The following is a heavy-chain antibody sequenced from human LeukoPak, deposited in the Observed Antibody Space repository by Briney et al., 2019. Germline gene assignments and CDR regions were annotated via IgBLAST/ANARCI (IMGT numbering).Heavy chain of an antibody. V-gene: IGHV3-23*01. CDR3: SKSEDGIRYFDWLTRTNLDY. J-gene: IGHJ4*02. CDR1: GVTFSSYA. D-gene: IGHD3-9*01. Sequence: GGSLRLSCAASGVTFSSYAMSWVRQAAGKGLEWVSAISGRGAITYSADSVKGRFTISRDNSKNTLYLQMNSLRAEDTAVYYFSKSEDGIRYFDWLTRTNLDYWGQGTLVTVSS. CDR2: ISGRGAIT.